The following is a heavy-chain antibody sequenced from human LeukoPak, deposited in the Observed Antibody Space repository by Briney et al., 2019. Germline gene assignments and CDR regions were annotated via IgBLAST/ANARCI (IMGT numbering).Heavy chain of an antibody. J-gene: IGHJ4*02. CDR3: AKVRSFCSGGSCHFFDY. V-gene: IGHV3-23*01. Sequence: GGALRDSPVDPGVTFSSYAMSRVRKAPGKGLEWVSAMSGSGGSTYYSDSVKGRFTFSRDNSKNTLYLQMNSLRAEVTSSYYIAKVRSFCSGGSCHFFDYWGQGTLVTVSS. CDR1: VTFSSYA. CDR2: MSGSGGST. D-gene: IGHD2-15*01.